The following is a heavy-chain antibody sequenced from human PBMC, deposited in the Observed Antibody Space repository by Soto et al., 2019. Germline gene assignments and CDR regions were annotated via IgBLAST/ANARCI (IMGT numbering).Heavy chain of an antibody. CDR1: GGTFSSYT. D-gene: IGHD3-22*01. V-gene: IGHV1-69*02. Sequence: GASVKVSCEASGGTFSSYTISWVRQAPGQGLEWMGRIIPILGIANYAQKFQGRVTITADKSTSTAYMELSSLRSEDTAVYYCEGMIVVPTGAFDIWGQGTMVTVSS. CDR3: EGMIVVPTGAFDI. J-gene: IGHJ3*02. CDR2: IIPILGIA.